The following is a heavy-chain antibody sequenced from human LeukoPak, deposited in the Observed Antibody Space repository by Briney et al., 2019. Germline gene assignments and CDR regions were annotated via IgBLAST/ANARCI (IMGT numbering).Heavy chain of an antibody. CDR3: ARDYGDLDY. CDR2: ISSSSSYI. V-gene: IGHV3-21*01. D-gene: IGHD2-21*02. CDR1: GLSFSSYD. Sequence: GGSLRLSCAASGLSFSSYDRVWVRQPPGEGLEWVSSISSSSSYIYYADSVKGRFTISRDKAKNSLYLQMNSLRAEDTAVYFCARDYGDLDYWGQGTLVTVSS. J-gene: IGHJ4*02.